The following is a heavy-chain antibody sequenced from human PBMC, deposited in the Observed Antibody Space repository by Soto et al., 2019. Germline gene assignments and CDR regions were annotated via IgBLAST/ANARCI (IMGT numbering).Heavy chain of an antibody. CDR3: ARDILSSSWSFYYYGMDV. V-gene: IGHV1-3*01. CDR1: GYTFTSYA. Sequence: ASVKVSCKASGYTFTSYAMHWVRQAPGQRLEWMGWINAGNGNTKYSQKFQGRVTITRDTSASTAYMELRSLRSDDTAVYYCARDILSSSWSFYYYGMDVWGQGTTVTVSS. D-gene: IGHD6-13*01. J-gene: IGHJ6*02. CDR2: INAGNGNT.